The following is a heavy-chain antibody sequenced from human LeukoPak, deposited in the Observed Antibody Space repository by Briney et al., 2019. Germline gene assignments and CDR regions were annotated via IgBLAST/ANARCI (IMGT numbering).Heavy chain of an antibody. Sequence: SETLSLTCTVSGGSLSSYYWSWIRQPAGKGLEWIGRIYTSGSTNYNPALKSRVTMSVDTSKNQFSLKLSSVTAADTAVYYCAREVVVAAISPDYYYYMDVWGKGTTVTVSS. CDR2: IYTSGST. D-gene: IGHD2-15*01. J-gene: IGHJ6*03. CDR1: GGSLSSYY. CDR3: AREVVVAAISPDYYYYMDV. V-gene: IGHV4-4*07.